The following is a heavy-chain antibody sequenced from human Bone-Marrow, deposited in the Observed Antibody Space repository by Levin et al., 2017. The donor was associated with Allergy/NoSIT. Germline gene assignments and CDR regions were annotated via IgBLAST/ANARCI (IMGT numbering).Heavy chain of an antibody. J-gene: IGHJ4*02. CDR1: GFTFSSYW. V-gene: IGHV3-7*01. CDR3: ARDGRYYYGSGSYY. Sequence: PGESLKISCAASGFTFSSYWMSWVRQAPGKGLEWVANIKQDGSEKYYVDSVKGRFTISRDNAKNSLYLQMNSLRAEDTAVYYCARDGRYYYGSGSYYWGQGTLVTVSS. CDR2: IKQDGSEK. D-gene: IGHD3-10*01.